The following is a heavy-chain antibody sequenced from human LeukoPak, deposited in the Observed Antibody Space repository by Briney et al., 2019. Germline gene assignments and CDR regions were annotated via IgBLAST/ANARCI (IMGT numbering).Heavy chain of an antibody. V-gene: IGHV3-48*03. D-gene: IGHD6-13*01. Sequence: GGSLRLSCAASGFTFSSYEMNWVRQAPGKGLEWVSYISSSGSTIYYADSVKGRFTISRDNAKNSLYLQMNSLRSDDTAVYYCARDLREGSSWYYFDYWGQGTLVTVSS. CDR3: ARDLREGSSWYYFDY. CDR1: GFTFSSYE. J-gene: IGHJ4*02. CDR2: ISSSGSTI.